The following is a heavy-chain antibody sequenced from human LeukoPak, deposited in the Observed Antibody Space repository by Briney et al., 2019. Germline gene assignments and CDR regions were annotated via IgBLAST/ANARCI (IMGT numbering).Heavy chain of an antibody. V-gene: IGHV4-34*01. CDR1: GGSFSDYY. Sequence: PSETLSLTCAVFGGSFSDYYWNWIRQPPGKGLEWIGEINHSGSTNYNPSLKSRVTISVDTSKNQFSLKLSSVTAADTAVYYCARDQGTIILGYFDYWGQGTLVTVSS. D-gene: IGHD3-22*01. CDR3: ARDQGTIILGYFDY. J-gene: IGHJ4*02. CDR2: INHSGST.